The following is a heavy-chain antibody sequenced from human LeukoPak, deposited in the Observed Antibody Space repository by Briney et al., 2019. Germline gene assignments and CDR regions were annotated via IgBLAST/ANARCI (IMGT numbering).Heavy chain of an antibody. CDR3: ARDRDYGDYPPTNAFDI. V-gene: IGHV3-30-3*01. CDR2: ISYDGSNK. CDR1: GFTFSSYA. J-gene: IGHJ3*02. D-gene: IGHD4-17*01. Sequence: PGGSLRLSCAASGFTFSSYAMHWVRQAPGKGLEWVAVISYDGSNKYYADSVKGRFTISRDNSKNTLYLQMNSLRAEDTAVYYCARDRDYGDYPPTNAFDIWGQGTMVTVSS.